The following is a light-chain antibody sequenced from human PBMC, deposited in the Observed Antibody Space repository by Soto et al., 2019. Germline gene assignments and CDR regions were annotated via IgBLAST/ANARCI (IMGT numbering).Light chain of an antibody. CDR1: QSVSSN. CDR2: GAS. V-gene: IGKV3-15*01. CDR3: QQYNNWPPA. Sequence: EIVMTQSTATLSVSPGERATLSCRASQSVSSNLASYQQKRGQAPRLLIYGASTRATGIPARFSGSGSETEFTLTISSLQSEDFAVYYCQQYNNWPPAFGGGTKVEIK. J-gene: IGKJ4*01.